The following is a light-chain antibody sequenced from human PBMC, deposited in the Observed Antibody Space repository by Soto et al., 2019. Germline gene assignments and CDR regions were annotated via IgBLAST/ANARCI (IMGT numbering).Light chain of an antibody. J-gene: IGLJ2*01. V-gene: IGLV4-69*01. CDR1: SGHSSYA. CDR3: QTWVTGIQV. Sequence: QPVLTQSPSASASLGASVKLTCTLSSGHSSYAIAWHQQRPEKGPRYLMKLNSDGSHTKGDGIPDRFSGSSSGAERYLTISSLQSEDEADYCCQTWVTGIQVFGGGTKVTVL. CDR2: LNSDGSH.